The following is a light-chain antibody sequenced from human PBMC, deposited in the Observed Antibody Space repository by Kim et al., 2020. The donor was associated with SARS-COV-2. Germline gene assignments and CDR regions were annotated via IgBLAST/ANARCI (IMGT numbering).Light chain of an antibody. Sequence: EIVLTQSPGTLSLSPGERATLSCRASQSVASNYLTWYQQKPGQAPRLLIYDAFTRATGISDRFSGSGSGTDFTLTISRLEPEDFAVYYCQQYSSSPCTFGQGTKLEI. V-gene: IGKV3-20*01. CDR1: QSVASNY. J-gene: IGKJ2*02. CDR3: QQYSSSPCT. CDR2: DAF.